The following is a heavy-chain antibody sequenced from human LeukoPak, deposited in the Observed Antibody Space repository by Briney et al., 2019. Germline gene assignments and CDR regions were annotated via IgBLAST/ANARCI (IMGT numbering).Heavy chain of an antibody. CDR2: IYYSGST. D-gene: IGHD2-15*01. CDR1: GGSISSYY. V-gene: IGHV4-59*01. J-gene: IGHJ4*02. Sequence: SETLSLTCTVSGGSISSYYWSWIRQPPGKGLEWIGYIYYSGSTNYNPSLKSRVTISVDTSKNQFSLKLTSVTAADTAVYYCARESFGGSHLVHWGQGTLVTVSS. CDR3: ARESFGGSHLVH.